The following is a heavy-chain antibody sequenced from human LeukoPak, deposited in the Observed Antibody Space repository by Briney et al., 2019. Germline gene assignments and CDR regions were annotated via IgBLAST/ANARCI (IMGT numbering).Heavy chain of an antibody. V-gene: IGHV3-48*03. CDR1: GFTFSSFE. J-gene: IGHJ4*02. D-gene: IGHD3-16*01. CDR2: VSGNGDTK. Sequence: GGSLRLSCAASGFTFSSFEMNWVRQAPGKGLEWVSYVSGNGDTKYYAESVRGRFTISRDSAKNSLYLQMNSLRAEDTAVYYCVSAYGGLLDYWGQGTLVTVSS. CDR3: VSAYGGLLDY.